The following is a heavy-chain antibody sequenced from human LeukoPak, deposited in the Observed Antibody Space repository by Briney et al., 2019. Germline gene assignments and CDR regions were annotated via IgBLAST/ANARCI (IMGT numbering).Heavy chain of an antibody. CDR3: AKDMGSGYYDSSGYPPKYAFDI. CDR2: ISWNSGSI. Sequence: GGSLRLSCAASGFTFDDYAMHWVRQAPGKGLEWVSGISWNSGSIGCADSVKGRFTISRDNAKNSLYLQMNSLRAEDTALYYCAKDMGSGYYDSSGYPPKYAFDIWGQGTMVTVSS. CDR1: GFTFDDYA. V-gene: IGHV3-9*01. D-gene: IGHD3-22*01. J-gene: IGHJ3*02.